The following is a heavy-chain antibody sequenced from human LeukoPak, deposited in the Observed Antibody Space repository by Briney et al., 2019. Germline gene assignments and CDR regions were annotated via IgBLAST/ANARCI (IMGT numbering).Heavy chain of an antibody. CDR1: GFTFSSYW. Sequence: GGSLRLSCAASGFTFSSYWMSWVRQAPGKGLEWVANIKQDGSEKYYVDSVKGRFTISRDNAKNSLYLQMNSLRAEDTAVYYCARGLRGSGSYKRIYYYYMDVWGKGTTVTISS. D-gene: IGHD3-10*01. CDR2: IKQDGSEK. J-gene: IGHJ6*03. V-gene: IGHV3-7*01. CDR3: ARGLRGSGSYKRIYYYYMDV.